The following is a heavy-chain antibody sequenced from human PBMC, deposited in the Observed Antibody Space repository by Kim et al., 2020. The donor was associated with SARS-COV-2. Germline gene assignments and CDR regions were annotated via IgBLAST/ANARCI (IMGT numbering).Heavy chain of an antibody. V-gene: IGHV3-30*04. D-gene: IGHD3-10*01. CDR1: GFTFSSYA. Sequence: GGSLRLSCAASGFTFSSYAMHWVRQAPGKGLEWVAVISYDGSNKYYADSVKGRFTISRDNSKNTLYLQMNSLRAEDTAVYYCARDADYYGSGSYPGEVDYWGQGTLVTVSS. CDR3: ARDADYYGSGSYPGEVDY. CDR2: ISYDGSNK. J-gene: IGHJ4*02.